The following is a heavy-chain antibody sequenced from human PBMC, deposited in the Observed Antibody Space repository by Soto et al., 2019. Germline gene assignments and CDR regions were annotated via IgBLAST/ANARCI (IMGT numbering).Heavy chain of an antibody. J-gene: IGHJ5*02. CDR3: ARGRRRKSVAGRSGFDP. D-gene: IGHD6-19*01. Sequence: QVQLQQWGAGLLKPSETLSLTCAVYGGSFSGYYWSWIRQPPGKGLEWIGEINHSGSTNYNPSLKRRVTISVDTSKNQFSLKLSSVTAADTAVYYCARGRRRKSVAGRSGFDPWGQGTLVTVSS. V-gene: IGHV4-34*01. CDR1: GGSFSGYY. CDR2: INHSGST.